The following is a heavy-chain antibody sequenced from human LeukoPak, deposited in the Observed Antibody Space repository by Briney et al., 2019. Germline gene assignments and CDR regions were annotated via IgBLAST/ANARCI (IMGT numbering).Heavy chain of an antibody. CDR1: GGSFSGYY. J-gene: IGHJ6*02. V-gene: IGHV4-34*01. CDR2: INHSGST. CDR3: ASDRHYGDYYYYGMDV. Sequence: SETLSLTCAVYGGSFSGYYWSWIRQPPGKGLEWIGEINHSGSTNYNPSLKSRVTISVDTSKNQFSLKLSSVTAADTAVYYCASDRHYGDYYYYGMDVWGQGTTVTVSS. D-gene: IGHD4-17*01.